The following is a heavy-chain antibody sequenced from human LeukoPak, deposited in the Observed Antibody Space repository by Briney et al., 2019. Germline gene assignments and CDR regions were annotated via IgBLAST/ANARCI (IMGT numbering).Heavy chain of an antibody. CDR3: AREELAFGMVRGVIPNDAFDI. CDR1: GGSISSGDYY. D-gene: IGHD3-10*01. CDR2: IYYSGST. V-gene: IGHV4-30-4*01. J-gene: IGHJ3*02. Sequence: PSETLSLTCTVSGGSISSGDYYWSWIRQPPGKGLEWIGYIYYSGSTYYNPSLKSRVTISVDTSKNQFSLKLSSVTAADTAVYYCAREELAFGMVRGVIPNDAFDIWGQGTMVTVSS.